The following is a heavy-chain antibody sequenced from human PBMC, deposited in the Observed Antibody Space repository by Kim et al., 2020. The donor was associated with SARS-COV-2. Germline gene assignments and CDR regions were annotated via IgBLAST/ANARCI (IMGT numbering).Heavy chain of an antibody. V-gene: IGHV3-64*01. Sequence: ANSVKGRFTISRDNSKNTLYLQMGSLRAEDMAVYYCARERGLAYHDAFDIWGQGTMVTVSS. D-gene: IGHD3-16*01. J-gene: IGHJ3*02. CDR3: ARERGLAYHDAFDI.